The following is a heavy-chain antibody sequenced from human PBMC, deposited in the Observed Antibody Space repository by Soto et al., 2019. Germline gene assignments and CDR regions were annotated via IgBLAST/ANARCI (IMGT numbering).Heavy chain of an antibody. CDR1: GGTSTRYA. CDR2: IVPMFGTS. J-gene: IGHJ4*02. CDR3: NRGSEYDFWSGYL. D-gene: IGHD3-3*01. V-gene: IGHV1-69*06. Sequence: QERLVRSGAEVRKPGSSVKVSCKVTGGTSTRYAINWVRQAPGQGLEWMGGIVPMFGTSEYAQKFQGRVTITPDTSTNIAYMELRSLRSEDTAVYYCNRGSEYDFWSGYLWGQGTLASVSS.